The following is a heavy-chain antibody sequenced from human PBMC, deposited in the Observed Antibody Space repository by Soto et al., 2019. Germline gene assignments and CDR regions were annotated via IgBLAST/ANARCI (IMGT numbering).Heavy chain of an antibody. Sequence: EVQLVESGGGLVQPGGSLRLSCAASGFTFSDHYMDWVRQAPGKGLEWVGRTRNKANSYTTEYAASVKGRFTISRDDSKNSLYLQMNSLKTEDTAVYYCARDPRRYCSGGSCHDGMDVWGQGTTVTVSS. CDR3: ARDPRRYCSGGSCHDGMDV. J-gene: IGHJ6*02. CDR2: TRNKANSYTT. CDR1: GFTFSDHY. D-gene: IGHD2-15*01. V-gene: IGHV3-72*01.